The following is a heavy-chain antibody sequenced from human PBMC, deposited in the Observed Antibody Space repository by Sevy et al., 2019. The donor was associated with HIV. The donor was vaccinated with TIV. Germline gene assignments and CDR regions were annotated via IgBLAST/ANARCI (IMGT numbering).Heavy chain of an antibody. CDR2: ISSGSSYI. CDR3: ARDQKYYGAASYDY. V-gene: IGHV3-21*01. J-gene: IGHJ4*02. Sequence: GSLRLSCAASGFTFSSYTMNWVRQAPGKGLEWVSSISSGSSYIYYADSLKGRFTISRDNAKNSLYLQMNRLRAEDTALYYCARDQKYYGAASYDYWGQGTLVTVSS. CDR1: GFTFSSYT. D-gene: IGHD3-10*01.